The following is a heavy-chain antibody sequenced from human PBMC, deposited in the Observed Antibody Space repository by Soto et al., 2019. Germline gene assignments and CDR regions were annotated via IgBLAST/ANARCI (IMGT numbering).Heavy chain of an antibody. CDR1: GYGFTSYW. CDR2: IYPGDSDT. J-gene: IGHJ6*02. Sequence: GESLKISCKGSGYGFTSYWIGWVRQMPGKGLEWMGIIYPGDSDTRYSPSFQGQVTISADKSISTAYLQWSSLKASDTAMYYCARHGGGITIFGVVITQAYGMDVWGQGTTVTVSS. V-gene: IGHV5-51*01. D-gene: IGHD3-3*01. CDR3: ARHGGGITIFGVVITQAYGMDV.